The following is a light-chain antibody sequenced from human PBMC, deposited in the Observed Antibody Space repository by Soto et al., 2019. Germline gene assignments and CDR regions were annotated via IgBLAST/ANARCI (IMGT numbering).Light chain of an antibody. CDR2: KDS. V-gene: IGLV3-25*03. Sequence: SYELAQPPSLSVSLGQTATITCSGDALPTLYAYWYQQKPGQAPVLVIFKDSERPSGIPERFSGSSSGTTATLTISGVQAEDEADYSCQSADSSNSYGVFGGGTQLPVL. J-gene: IGLJ2*01. CDR1: ALPTLY. CDR3: QSADSSNSYGV.